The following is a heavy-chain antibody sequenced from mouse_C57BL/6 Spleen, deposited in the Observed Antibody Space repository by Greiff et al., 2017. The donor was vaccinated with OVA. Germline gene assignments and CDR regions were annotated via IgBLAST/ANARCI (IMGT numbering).Heavy chain of an antibody. V-gene: IGHV3-6*01. Sequence: EVQLQQSGPGLVKPSQSLSLTCSVTGYSITSGYYWNWIRQFPGNKLEWMGYISYDGSNNYNPSLKNRISITRDTSKNQFFLKLNSVTTEDTATYYCARGGDGYYDAMDYWGQGTSVTVSS. CDR1: GYSITSGYY. CDR3: ARGGDGYYDAMDY. J-gene: IGHJ4*01. CDR2: ISYDGSN. D-gene: IGHD2-3*01.